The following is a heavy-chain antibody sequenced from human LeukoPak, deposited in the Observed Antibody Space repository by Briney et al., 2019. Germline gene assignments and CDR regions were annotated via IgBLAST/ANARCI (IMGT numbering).Heavy chain of an antibody. J-gene: IGHJ4*01. CDR3: ARDAYSSSWLDY. Sequence: GGSLRLSCAASGFTFNSYAMHWVRQAPGKGLEWVAVISYDGSNKYYADSVKGRFTISRDNSKNTLYLQMNSLRAEDTAVYYCARDAYSSSWLDYWGHGTLVTVSS. CDR1: GFTFNSYA. V-gene: IGHV3-30*04. CDR2: ISYDGSNK. D-gene: IGHD6-13*01.